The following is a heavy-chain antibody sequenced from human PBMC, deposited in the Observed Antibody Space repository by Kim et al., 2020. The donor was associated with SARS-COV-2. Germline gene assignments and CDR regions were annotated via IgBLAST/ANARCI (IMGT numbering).Heavy chain of an antibody. V-gene: IGHV4-34*01. Sequence: LKSRVTISVDTSKNHFSLKLISVTAADTAVYYCAREVISTAAGTGGWFDPWGQGTLVTVSS. D-gene: IGHD6-13*01. CDR3: AREVISTAAGTGGWFDP. J-gene: IGHJ5*02.